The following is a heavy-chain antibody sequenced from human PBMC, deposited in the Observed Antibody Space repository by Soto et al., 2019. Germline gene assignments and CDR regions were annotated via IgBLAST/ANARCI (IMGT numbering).Heavy chain of an antibody. CDR2: IYSSGST. V-gene: IGHV4-39*01. CDR3: ATPVSSGYQAFEV. D-gene: IGHD3-22*01. Sequence: SETLSLTCTVSGGSIISSSYYWGWIRKPPGKGLDWIGSIYSSGSTYYNPSLKSRVTISVDTSKNQFSLKLSSVTAADTAVHYCATPVSSGYQAFEVWGQGTMVTVSS. CDR1: GGSIISSSYY. J-gene: IGHJ3*01.